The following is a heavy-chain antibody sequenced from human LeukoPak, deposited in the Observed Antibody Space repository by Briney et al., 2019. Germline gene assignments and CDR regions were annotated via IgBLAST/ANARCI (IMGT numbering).Heavy chain of an antibody. V-gene: IGHV4-59*12. CDR3: ARTTLLYSDLSPDAFDI. Sequence: PSETLSLTCTVSGGSISSYYWSWIRQPPGKGLEWIGYIHYSGSTYYNPSLKSRVTMSVDTSKNQFSLKLTSVTAADTAVYYCARTTLLYSDLSPDAFDIWGQGTMVTVSS. J-gene: IGHJ3*02. CDR1: GGSISSYY. D-gene: IGHD3-9*01. CDR2: IHYSGST.